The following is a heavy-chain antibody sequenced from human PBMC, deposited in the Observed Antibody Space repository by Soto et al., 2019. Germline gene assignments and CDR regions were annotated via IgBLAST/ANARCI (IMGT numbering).Heavy chain of an antibody. V-gene: IGHV5-51*01. CDR3: ADSMFYYCIDV. J-gene: IGHJ6*02. CDR1: GYTFKYYL. D-gene: IGHD3-10*02. Sequence: SLKIPCKGSGYTFKYYLIGWVRPVPGKGLEWMGIIYPGDSDTKYYPSFQVQVTISADKSITSPYLQWSSVEASDTDIYYCADSMFYYCIDVWGQGTMVTVSS. CDR2: IYPGDSDT.